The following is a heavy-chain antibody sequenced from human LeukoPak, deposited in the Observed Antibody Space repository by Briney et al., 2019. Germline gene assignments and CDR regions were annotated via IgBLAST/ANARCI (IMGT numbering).Heavy chain of an antibody. Sequence: PGRSLRLSCAASGFTFSSYGMHWVRQAPGKGLEWVAVISYDGSNKYYADSVKGRFTISRDNSKNTLYLQVNSLRPEDTAVYYCAKVRRVGATGGGIDYWGQGTLVTVSS. CDR3: AKVRRVGATGGGIDY. V-gene: IGHV3-30*18. CDR2: ISYDGSNK. CDR1: GFTFSSYG. D-gene: IGHD1-26*01. J-gene: IGHJ4*02.